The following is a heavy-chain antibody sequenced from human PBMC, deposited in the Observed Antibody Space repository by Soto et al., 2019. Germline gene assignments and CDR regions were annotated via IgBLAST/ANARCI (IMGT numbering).Heavy chain of an antibody. CDR1: GGSISSYY. J-gene: IGHJ6*03. V-gene: IGHV4-59*01. CDR3: AREAGTRNYYYMDV. CDR2: IYYSGST. Sequence: SETLSLTCTVSGGSISSYYWSWIQQPPGKGLEWIGYIYYSGSTNYNPSLKSRVTISVDTSKNQFSLKLSSVTAADTAVYYCAREAGTRNYYYMDVWGKGTTVTVSS. D-gene: IGHD2-2*01.